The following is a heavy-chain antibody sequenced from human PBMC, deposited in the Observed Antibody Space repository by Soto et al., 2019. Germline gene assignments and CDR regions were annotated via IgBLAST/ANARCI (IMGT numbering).Heavy chain of an antibody. CDR3: ARGPTRSIAVAGRFDY. J-gene: IGHJ4*02. V-gene: IGHV4-4*07. CDR1: GGSISSYY. CDR2: IYTSGST. D-gene: IGHD6-19*01. Sequence: SETLSLTCTVSGGSISSYYWSWIRQPAWKGLEWIGRIYTSGSTNYNPSLKSRVTMSVDTSKNQFSLKLSSVTAADTAVYYCARGPTRSIAVAGRFDYWGQGTLVTVSS.